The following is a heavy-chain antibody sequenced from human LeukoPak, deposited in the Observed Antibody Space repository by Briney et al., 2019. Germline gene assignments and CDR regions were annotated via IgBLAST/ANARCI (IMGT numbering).Heavy chain of an antibody. Sequence: PRASVKVSCKASGYTFTGYYMHWVRQAPGQGLEWMGRINPNSGGTNYAQKFQGRVTMTRDTSISTAYMELSRLRSDDTAVYYCAEIRSGYYDSSGYHDYWGQGTLVTVSS. D-gene: IGHD3-22*01. V-gene: IGHV1-2*06. CDR1: GYTFTGYY. J-gene: IGHJ4*02. CDR2: INPNSGGT. CDR3: AEIRSGYYDSSGYHDY.